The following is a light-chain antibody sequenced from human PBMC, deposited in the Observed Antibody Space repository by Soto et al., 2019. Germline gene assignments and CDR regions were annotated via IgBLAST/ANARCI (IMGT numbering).Light chain of an antibody. V-gene: IGKV1-27*01. CDR1: QGISNF. J-gene: IGKJ4*01. CDR2: GAS. CDR3: QKYTRAPFT. Sequence: DIQMTQSPSSLSASIGDRVTITCRASQGISNFLVWYQQKPGKVPKALIYGASTLQSGVPSRFSGIGSGTDFTLTTGSLQPEDVATYYCQKYTRAPFTFGGGTKVEIK.